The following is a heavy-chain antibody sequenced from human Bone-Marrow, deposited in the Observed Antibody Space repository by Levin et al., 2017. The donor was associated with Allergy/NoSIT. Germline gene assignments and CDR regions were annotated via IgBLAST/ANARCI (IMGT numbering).Heavy chain of an antibody. CDR2: ISSRSNYI. Sequence: GESLKISCAASGFTFSSNSMNWVRQAPGKGLEWVSSISSRSNYIYYADSVKGRFTISRDNAKPSLYLQMNSLRVDDTAVYYCARDRAASAVAGPYYFDYWGQGTLVTVSS. V-gene: IGHV3-21*01. CDR1: GFTFSSNS. J-gene: IGHJ4*02. CDR3: ARDRAASAVAGPYYFDY. D-gene: IGHD6-19*01.